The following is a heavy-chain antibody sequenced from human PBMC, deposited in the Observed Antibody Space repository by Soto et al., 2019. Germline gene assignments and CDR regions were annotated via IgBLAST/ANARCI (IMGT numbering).Heavy chain of an antibody. D-gene: IGHD3-22*01. CDR2: ITGSGDST. J-gene: IGHJ4*02. Sequence: PGGSLRLSCAASGLTFSSYAMNWVRQAPGKGLEWVSVITGSGDSTYYADSVKGRFTISRDNSKNTLYVQMNSLRAEDTAVYYCAKHKAPARVYDSSGLYWGQGTLVTVSS. V-gene: IGHV3-23*01. CDR1: GLTFSSYA. CDR3: AKHKAPARVYDSSGLY.